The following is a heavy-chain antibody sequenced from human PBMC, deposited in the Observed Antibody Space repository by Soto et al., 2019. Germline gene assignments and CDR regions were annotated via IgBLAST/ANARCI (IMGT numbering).Heavy chain of an antibody. J-gene: IGHJ4*02. Sequence: GGSLRLSCAASGFTFSSYSMNWVRQAPGKGLEWVSSISSSSSYIYYADSVKGRFTISRDNAKNSLYLQMNSLRAEDTAVYYCAKDRSNRWIFDYWGLGTLVTVSS. V-gene: IGHV3-21*01. CDR3: AKDRSNRWIFDY. CDR2: ISSSSSYI. D-gene: IGHD6-13*01. CDR1: GFTFSSYS.